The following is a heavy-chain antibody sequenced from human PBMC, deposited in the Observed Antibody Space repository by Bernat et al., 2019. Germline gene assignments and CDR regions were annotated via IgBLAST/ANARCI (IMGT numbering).Heavy chain of an antibody. V-gene: IGHV3-30*03. CDR2: ISYDGSNK. CDR1: GFTFSSYG. Sequence: GQGGGAGGGVVQPGGALGLSWAASGFTFSSYGMHWVRQAPGKGLEWVAVISYDGSNKYYADSVKGRFTISRDNSKNTLYLQMNSLRAEDTAVYYCARDFGEMATSAYWYFDLWGRGTLVTVSS. J-gene: IGHJ2*01. D-gene: IGHD3-16*01. CDR3: ARDFGEMATSAYWYFDL.